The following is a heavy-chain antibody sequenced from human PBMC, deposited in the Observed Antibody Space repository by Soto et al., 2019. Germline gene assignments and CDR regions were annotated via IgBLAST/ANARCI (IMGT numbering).Heavy chain of an antibody. CDR3: ARDTGYYSEPFDY. CDR1: GYTFTTYF. D-gene: IGHD4-4*01. Sequence: ASVKVSCKASGYTFTTYFMHWVRQAPGHGLEWMGWINPNSGGTNYAQKFQGRVTLTSDTSISTAYVELSGLTSDDTAVYYCARDTGYYSEPFDYWDQGTLVTVSS. J-gene: IGHJ4*02. CDR2: INPNSGGT. V-gene: IGHV1-2*02.